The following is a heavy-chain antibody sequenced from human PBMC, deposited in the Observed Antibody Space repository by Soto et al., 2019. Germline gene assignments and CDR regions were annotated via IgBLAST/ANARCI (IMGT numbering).Heavy chain of an antibody. CDR2: IYYSGST. Sequence: QVQLQESGPGLVKPSQTLSLTCTVSGGSISSGDYYWSWIRQPPGKGLEWIGYIYYSGSTYYNPSLKSRVTISVDTSKNQFSLKLSSVTDADTAVYYCARVRYYDSSGYYSPPTEHWGQGTLVTVSS. J-gene: IGHJ1*01. CDR1: GGSISSGDYY. CDR3: ARVRYYDSSGYYSPPTEH. V-gene: IGHV4-30-4*01. D-gene: IGHD3-22*01.